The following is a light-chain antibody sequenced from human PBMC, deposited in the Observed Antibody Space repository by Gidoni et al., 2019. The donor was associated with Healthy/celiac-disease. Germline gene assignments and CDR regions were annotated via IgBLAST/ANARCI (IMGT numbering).Light chain of an antibody. V-gene: IGKV1-39*01. Sequence: DIQLTQSQSSLSASVGDRVTITCRASQSISSYLNWYQQKPGKAPKLLIYAASSLQSGVPSRFSGSGSGTDFTLTISSLQPEDFATYYCQQSYSTGITFGPGTKVDIK. CDR1: QSISSY. CDR2: AAS. J-gene: IGKJ3*01. CDR3: QQSYSTGIT.